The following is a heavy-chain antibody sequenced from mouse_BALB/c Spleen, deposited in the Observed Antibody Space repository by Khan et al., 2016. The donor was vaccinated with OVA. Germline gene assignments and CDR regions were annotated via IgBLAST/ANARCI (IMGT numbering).Heavy chain of an antibody. CDR1: GYTFINYW. CDR2: IYPSTGYN. V-gene: IGHV1-7*01. CDR3: SRRGQREDLDY. Sequence: QVRLQQSGAELAKPSPSVSMSCKASGYTFINYWIHWIQQTPGQGLEWIGYIYPSTGYNSEHQNLKDKATLNADISSSTAYMKLSSLESADYEVYYCSRRGQREDLDYWGQGTTLTVSS. J-gene: IGHJ2*01.